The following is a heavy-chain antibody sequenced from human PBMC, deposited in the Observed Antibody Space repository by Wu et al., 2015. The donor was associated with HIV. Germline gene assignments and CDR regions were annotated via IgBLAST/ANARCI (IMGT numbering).Heavy chain of an antibody. Sequence: QVQLVQSGAEVKTPGASVKVSCKASGYTFTGHYIHWVRQAPGQGLEWMGYVNCNNGVTNSVQKLQGRVTMTRDTSMSTAYMELSGLTSDDTALYYCVRDNIATVTNYHYYNGMDVVGPRDHGHRLL. CDR2: VNCNNGVT. CDR1: GYTFTGHY. CDR3: VRDNIATVTNYHYYNGMDV. J-gene: IGHJ6*02. V-gene: IGHV1-2*02. D-gene: IGHD4-11*01.